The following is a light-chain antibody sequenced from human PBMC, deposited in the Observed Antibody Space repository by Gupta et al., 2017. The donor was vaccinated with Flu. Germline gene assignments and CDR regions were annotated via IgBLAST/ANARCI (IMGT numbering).Light chain of an antibody. V-gene: IGKV1-27*01. CDR2: TAS. J-gene: IGKJ1*01. Sequence: DIQMTQSPPSLSASVRDRVTITCRASQDISNFLAWYQQKPGKVPKLLIYTASTLQSGVPSRFSGSGSGTDFTLTINSLQPEDVATYYGQKYNNAPPTFGQGTKVEIK. CDR1: QDISNF. CDR3: QKYNNAPPT.